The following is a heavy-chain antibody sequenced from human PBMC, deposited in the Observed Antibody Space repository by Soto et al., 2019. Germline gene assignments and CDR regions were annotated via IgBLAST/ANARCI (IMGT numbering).Heavy chain of an antibody. CDR1: GFTFSSYA. Sequence: PGGSLRLSCAASGFTFSSYAMHWVRQAPGKGLEWVAVISYDGSNKYYADSVKGRFTISRDNSKNTLYLQMNSLRAEDTAVYYCARDLSDSDPSYYFDYWGQGTLVTVSS. V-gene: IGHV3-30-3*01. D-gene: IGHD3-22*01. CDR2: ISYDGSNK. J-gene: IGHJ4*02. CDR3: ARDLSDSDPSYYFDY.